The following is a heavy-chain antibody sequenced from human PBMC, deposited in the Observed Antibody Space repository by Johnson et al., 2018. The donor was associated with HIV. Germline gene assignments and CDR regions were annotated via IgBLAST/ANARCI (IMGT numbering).Heavy chain of an antibody. J-gene: IGHJ3*01. V-gene: IGHV3-NL1*01. CDR2: IYSGGNT. CDR3: SRPWGASSSPDSFDL. CDR1: GFTFSSYG. D-gene: IGHD6-13*01. Sequence: QVQLVESGGGVVQPGGSLRLSCAASGFTFSSYGMHWVRQAPGKGLEWVSVIYSGGNTYYADSVKGRFTLSRDTSKNTVFLQMNSLRAEDTAVYYCSRPWGASSSPDSFDLWGQGTMVTVSS.